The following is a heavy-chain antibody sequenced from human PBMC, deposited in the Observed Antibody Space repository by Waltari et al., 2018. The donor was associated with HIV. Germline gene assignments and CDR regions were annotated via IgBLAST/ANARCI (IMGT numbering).Heavy chain of an antibody. J-gene: IGHJ4*02. Sequence: EVQLVESGGGLVQPGGSLRLSCAASGFPLSSLWLSWVRQAPGKGVEWVANIKQDGSEKYYVDSVKGRFTISRDNAKNSLYLQMNSLRAEDTAVYYCARDRHYDILTGSYFDYWGQGTLVTVSS. V-gene: IGHV3-7*01. D-gene: IGHD3-9*01. CDR2: IKQDGSEK. CDR3: ARDRHYDILTGSYFDY. CDR1: GFPLSSLW.